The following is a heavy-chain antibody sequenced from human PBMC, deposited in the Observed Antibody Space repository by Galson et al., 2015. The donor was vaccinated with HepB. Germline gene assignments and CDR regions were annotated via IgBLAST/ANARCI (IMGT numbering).Heavy chain of an antibody. D-gene: IGHD3-3*01. J-gene: IGHJ6*02. Sequence: SVKVSCKASGYTFTSYGISWVRQAPGQGLEWMGWISAYNGNTNYAQKLQGRVTMTTDTSTSTAYMELRSLRSDDTAVYYCARGVRDQTYYDFWSGYWWSYYYYGMDVWGQGTTVTVSS. V-gene: IGHV1-18*04. CDR1: GYTFTSYG. CDR2: ISAYNGNT. CDR3: ARGVRDQTYYDFWSGYWWSYYYYGMDV.